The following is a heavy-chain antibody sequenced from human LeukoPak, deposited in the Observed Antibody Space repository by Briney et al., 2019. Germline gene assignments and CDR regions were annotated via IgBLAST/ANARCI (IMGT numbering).Heavy chain of an antibody. CDR1: GGSISSSSYY. V-gene: IGHV4-39*07. CDR3: ASLGDPYYYDSSGAFDI. D-gene: IGHD3-22*01. CDR2: IYYSGST. J-gene: IGHJ3*02. Sequence: SETLSLTCTVSGGSISSSSYYWGWIRQPPGKGLEWIGSIYYSGSTYYNPSLKSRVTISVDTSKNQFSLKLSSVTAADTAVYYCASLGDPYYYDSSGAFDIWGQGTMVTVSS.